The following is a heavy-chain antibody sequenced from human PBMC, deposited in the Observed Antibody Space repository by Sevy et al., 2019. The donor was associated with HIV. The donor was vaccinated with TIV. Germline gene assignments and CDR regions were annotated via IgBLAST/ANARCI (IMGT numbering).Heavy chain of an antibody. D-gene: IGHD2-8*02. CDR3: ARGTPAFCTGGVCFSWFDP. J-gene: IGHJ5*02. V-gene: IGHV3-30*02. Sequence: GGSLRLSCAASRFSFNGYGMHWVRQAPGKGLEWVAFIRYDGSNKYYADSVKGRFTISRDDSKNTLYLQMNSLRAEDTALYYCARGTPAFCTGGVCFSWFDPWDQGTLVTVSS. CDR1: RFSFNGYG. CDR2: IRYDGSNK.